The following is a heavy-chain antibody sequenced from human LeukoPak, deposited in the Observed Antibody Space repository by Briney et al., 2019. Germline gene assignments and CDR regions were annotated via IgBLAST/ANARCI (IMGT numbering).Heavy chain of an antibody. CDR1: GFTFSSYL. CDR3: ARGLLWFGESRGIDY. J-gene: IGHJ4*02. Sequence: PGGSLRLSCAASGFTFSSYLMSWVRQAPGKGLEWVANIKQDGSEKYYVDSVKGRFTISRDNAKNTLYLQMNSLRAEDTAVYYCARGLLWFGESRGIDYWGQGTLVTVSS. V-gene: IGHV3-7*01. CDR2: IKQDGSEK. D-gene: IGHD3-10*01.